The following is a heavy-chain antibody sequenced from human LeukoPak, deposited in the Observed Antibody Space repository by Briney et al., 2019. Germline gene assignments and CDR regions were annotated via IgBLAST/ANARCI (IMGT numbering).Heavy chain of an antibody. CDR3: GTEGLAGTGNQWHVFDM. V-gene: IGHV4-34*01. Sequence: SETLSLTCAVHGGPFRGDSWSWIRQPPGKGLELIGEINHSGSTNYNTSLKTRVSKSVDMSKNLFSLDLTSVTAAEKAVYYCGTEGLAGTGNQWHVFDMWGTGTMVTVSS. D-gene: IGHD6-13*01. J-gene: IGHJ3*02. CDR1: GGPFRGDS. CDR2: INHSGST.